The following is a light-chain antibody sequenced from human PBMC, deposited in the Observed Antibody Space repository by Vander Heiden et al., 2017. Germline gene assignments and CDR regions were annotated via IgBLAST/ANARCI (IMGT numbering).Light chain of an antibody. Sequence: DIQMTQSPSTMSASVGDRVTITCRASQSISNWLAWYQLKRGKAPKLLIYQASSLESGVPSRFSGSGSGTEFTLTISSLQPDDFATYYCQQESNSPRTFGRGTKLEIK. V-gene: IGKV1-5*03. CDR3: QQESNSPRT. CDR1: QSISNW. J-gene: IGKJ2*01. CDR2: QAS.